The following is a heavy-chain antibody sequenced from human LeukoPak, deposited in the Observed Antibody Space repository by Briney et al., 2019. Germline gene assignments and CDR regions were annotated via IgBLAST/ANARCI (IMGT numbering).Heavy chain of an antibody. V-gene: IGHV3-9*01. J-gene: IGHJ4*02. CDR1: GFTFDDYA. CDR3: AKGSPYGDSIIGY. Sequence: GRSLRLSCAASGFTFDDYAMHWVRQAPGKGLEWVSGISWNSGSIGYADSVKGRFTISRDNAKNSLYPQMNSLRAEDTALYYCAKGSPYGDSIIGYWGQGTLVTVSS. D-gene: IGHD4-17*01. CDR2: ISWNSGSI.